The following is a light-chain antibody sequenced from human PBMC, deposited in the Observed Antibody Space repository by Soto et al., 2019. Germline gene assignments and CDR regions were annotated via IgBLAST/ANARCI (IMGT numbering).Light chain of an antibody. Sequence: DIQMTQSPSSLSVSVGDRVTITCRASQDIRNYLAWYQQKPGQAPRLLISDGSNRASGIPARFVGSGSGTDFTLTITGLQPEDFAVYFCQQRDDLYTFGQGTKLQIK. CDR2: DGS. J-gene: IGKJ2*01. V-gene: IGKV1-NL1*01. CDR3: QQRDDLYT. CDR1: QDIRNY.